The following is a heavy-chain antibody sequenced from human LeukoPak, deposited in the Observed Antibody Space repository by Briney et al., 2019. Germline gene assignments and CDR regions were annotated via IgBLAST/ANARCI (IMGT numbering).Heavy chain of an antibody. CDR3: ARDRIVGASKFDY. CDR2: IKQDESEK. Sequence: GGSLRLSCAVSGFTFSNYWMSWVRQAPGKGLEWVAHIKQDESEKYYVDSVKGRFTISRDNAKNSLYLQMNSLRAEDTAIYYCARDRIVGASKFDYWGQGTLVTVSS. CDR1: GFTFSNYW. D-gene: IGHD1-26*01. V-gene: IGHV3-7*01. J-gene: IGHJ4*02.